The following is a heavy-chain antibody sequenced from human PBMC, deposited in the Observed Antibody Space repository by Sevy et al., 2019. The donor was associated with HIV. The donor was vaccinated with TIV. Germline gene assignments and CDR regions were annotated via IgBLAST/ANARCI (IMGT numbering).Heavy chain of an antibody. CDR2: LSFGCGEI. J-gene: IGHJ4*02. CDR3: AREGCTKPHDY. Sequence: GGSLILSCAASGFTFSKYSMSCVRQPPGKGLEWVSTLSFGCGEINYADSVKGRFTISRDNSKSSVYLQMNNLRPEDTAVYYCAREGCTKPHDYWGQGTLVTVSS. D-gene: IGHD2-8*01. V-gene: IGHV3-23*01. CDR1: GFTFSKYS.